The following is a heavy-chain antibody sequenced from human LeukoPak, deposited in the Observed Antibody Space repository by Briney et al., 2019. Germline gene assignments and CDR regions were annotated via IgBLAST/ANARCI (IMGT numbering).Heavy chain of an antibody. V-gene: IGHV3-48*04. J-gene: IGHJ4*02. CDR3: AKEGDNTGYRYFDD. CDR2: INSSSGTI. Sequence: GGSLRLSCAASGFKLIGYSMNWVHQAPGKGLEWVSYINSSSGTIIYADSVKGRFTISRDNAKNSLYLQMNSLRAEDTAVYYCAKEGDNTGYRYFDDWGQGTLVTVSS. CDR1: GFKLIGYS. D-gene: IGHD3-22*01.